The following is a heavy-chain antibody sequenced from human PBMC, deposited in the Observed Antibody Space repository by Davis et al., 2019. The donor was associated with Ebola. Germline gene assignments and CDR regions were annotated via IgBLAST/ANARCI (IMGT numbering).Heavy chain of an antibody. CDR1: GGSISSYY. V-gene: IGHV4-4*07. Sequence: SETLSLTCTVSGGSISSYYWSWIRQPAGKGLEWIGRIYTSGSTNYNPSLKSRVTMSVDTSKNQFSLNLNSVTAADTAVYYCARGDFHGGTYWYFDLWGRGTLVTVSS. D-gene: IGHD4-23*01. J-gene: IGHJ2*01. CDR2: IYTSGST. CDR3: ARGDFHGGTYWYFDL.